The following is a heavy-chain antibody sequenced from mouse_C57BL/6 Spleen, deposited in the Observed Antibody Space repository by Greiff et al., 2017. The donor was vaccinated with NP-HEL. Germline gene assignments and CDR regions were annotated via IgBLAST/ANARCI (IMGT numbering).Heavy chain of an antibody. D-gene: IGHD1-1*01. V-gene: IGHV1-81*01. Sequence: VKLVESGAELARPGASVKLSCKASGYTFTSYGISWVKQRTGQGLEWIGEIYPRSGNTYYNEKFKGKATLTADKSSSTAYMELRSLTSEDSAVYFCARSSYYGSSPSYWYFDVWGTGTTVTVSS. CDR3: ARSSYYGSSPSYWYFDV. J-gene: IGHJ1*03. CDR1: GYTFTSYG. CDR2: IYPRSGNT.